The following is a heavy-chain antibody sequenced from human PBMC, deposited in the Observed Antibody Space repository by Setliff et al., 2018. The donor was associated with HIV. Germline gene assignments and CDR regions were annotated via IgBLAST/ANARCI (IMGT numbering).Heavy chain of an antibody. CDR1: GYTFSTNA. CDR3: ARGSCSGCYLSDY. V-gene: IGHV1-3*01. D-gene: IGHD6-19*01. CDR2: INAGDDNT. Sequence: ASVKVSCKAFGYTFSTNAIHWVRQAPGQRLEWMGYINAGDDNTRYSEKFQGRVTITRDTSANTAYMEPSSLRSEDTAVYYCARGSCSGCYLSDYWGLGTLVTVS. J-gene: IGHJ4*02.